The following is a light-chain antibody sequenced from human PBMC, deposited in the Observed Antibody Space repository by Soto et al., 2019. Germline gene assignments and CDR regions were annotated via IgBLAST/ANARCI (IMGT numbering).Light chain of an antibody. CDR2: EGT. J-gene: IGLJ3*02. CDR3: CSYAGSTTFWV. V-gene: IGLV2-23*01. Sequence: QSVLTQPASVSGSPGQTITISCTGTSSDVGGYDVVSWYQQHPGKAPKLMIYEGTKRPSGVSNRFSGSKSGNTASLTVSGLQADDLADYHCCSYAGSTTFWVFGGGTKLTVL. CDR1: SSDVGGYDV.